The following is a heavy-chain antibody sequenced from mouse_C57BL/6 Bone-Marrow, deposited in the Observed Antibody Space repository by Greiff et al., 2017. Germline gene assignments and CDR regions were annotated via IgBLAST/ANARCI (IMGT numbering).Heavy chain of an antibody. CDR1: GYTFTSYW. CDR3: AISLYYDYYAMDY. D-gene: IGHD2-1*01. Sequence: VQLQQPGAELVKPGASVKVSCKASGYTFTSYWMHWVKRRPGQGLEWIGRFHPSDSDTNYNQKFKGKATLTVDKSSSTAYMQLSSLTSEASAVYYCAISLYYDYYAMDYWGQGTSVTVSS. V-gene: IGHV1-74*01. J-gene: IGHJ4*01. CDR2: FHPSDSDT.